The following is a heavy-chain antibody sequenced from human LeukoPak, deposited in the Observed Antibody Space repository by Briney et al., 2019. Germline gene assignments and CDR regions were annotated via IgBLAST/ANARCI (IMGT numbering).Heavy chain of an antibody. V-gene: IGHV3-9*01. D-gene: IGHD1-20*01. CDR1: GFTFDDYA. CDR2: ISWNSGSI. Sequence: GGSLRLSCAASGFTFDDYAMHWVRQAPGRGLEWVSGISWNSGSIGYADSVKGRFTISRDNAKNSLYLQMNSLRAEDTALYYCAKDNSYNWKNGMDVWGQGTTVTVSS. CDR3: AKDNSYNWKNGMDV. J-gene: IGHJ6*02.